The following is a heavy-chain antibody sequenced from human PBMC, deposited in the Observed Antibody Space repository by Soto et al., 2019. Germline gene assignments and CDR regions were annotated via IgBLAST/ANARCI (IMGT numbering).Heavy chain of an antibody. CDR1: GYTFTNYD. CDR3: AKGLGSATILKLYYFYPLDV. J-gene: IGHJ6*02. D-gene: IGHD5-12*01. V-gene: IGHV1-8*01. Sequence: GASVKVSCKTSGYTFTNYDINWVRQAPGQGLEWMGWINPISGNTGYAQKFKARITMTRNTSISTAYMELSSLRSDDTAVYYCAKGLGSATILKLYYFYPLDVWGQGTTVTVSS. CDR2: INPISGNT.